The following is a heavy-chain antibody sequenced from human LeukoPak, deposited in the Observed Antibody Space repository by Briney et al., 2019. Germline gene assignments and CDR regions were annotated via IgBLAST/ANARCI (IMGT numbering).Heavy chain of an antibody. CDR1: GYTFTSYG. V-gene: IGHV1-18*01. CDR2: ISAYNGNT. D-gene: IGHD3-10*01. J-gene: IGHJ6*03. Sequence: GASVKVSCKASGYTFTSYGISWVRQAPGQGLEWMGWISAYNGNTNYAQKLQGRVTMTTDTSTSTAYMELRSLRSDDTAVYYCASGIWFGSFYYYMDVWGQGIPVTISS. CDR3: ASGIWFGSFYYYMDV.